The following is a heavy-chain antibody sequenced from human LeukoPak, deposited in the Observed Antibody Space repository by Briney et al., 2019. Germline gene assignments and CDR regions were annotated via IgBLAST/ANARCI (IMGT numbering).Heavy chain of an antibody. Sequence: PSETLSLTCAVYGGSFSGYYWSWIRQPPGKGLEWIGEINHSGSTNYNPSLKSRVTISVDTSKNQSSLKLSSVTAADTAVYYCARGRPGQFDYWGQGTLVTVSS. CDR3: ARGRPGQFDY. D-gene: IGHD1-14*01. CDR2: INHSGST. CDR1: GGSFSGYY. V-gene: IGHV4-34*01. J-gene: IGHJ4*02.